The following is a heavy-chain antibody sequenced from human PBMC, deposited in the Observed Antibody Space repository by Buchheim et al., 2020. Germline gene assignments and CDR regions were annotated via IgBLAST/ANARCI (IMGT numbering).Heavy chain of an antibody. CDR2: IIPSLGTA. J-gene: IGHJ5*02. V-gene: IGHV1-69*01. Sequence: QVQVIQSGAEVKKPGSSVKVSCKTSGGSFSNHAISWMRQAPGQGPEWMGGIIPSLGTANYAQKFQDRVTITADESTTPAYMEMISLRSEDTAVYYCARGPYYNWFDPWGQGTL. CDR3: ARGPYYNWFDP. D-gene: IGHD2-21*01. CDR1: GGSFSNHA.